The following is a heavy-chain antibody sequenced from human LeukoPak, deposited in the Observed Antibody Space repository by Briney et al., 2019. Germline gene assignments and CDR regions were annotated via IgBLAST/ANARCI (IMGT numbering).Heavy chain of an antibody. Sequence: GESLKISCKGSGYSFTSYWIGWVRQMPGKGLEWMGTIFPGDSDTRYSPSFQGQVTLSVDKSINTAYLQWNSLKASDTAMYFCVRYVDTAMVGIYFDYWGQGTLVTVSS. V-gene: IGHV5-51*01. CDR3: VRYVDTAMVGIYFDY. D-gene: IGHD5-18*01. J-gene: IGHJ4*02. CDR1: GYSFTSYW. CDR2: IFPGDSDT.